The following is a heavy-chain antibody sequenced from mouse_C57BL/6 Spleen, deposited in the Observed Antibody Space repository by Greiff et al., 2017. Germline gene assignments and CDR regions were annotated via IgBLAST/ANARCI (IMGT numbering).Heavy chain of an antibody. Sequence: QVQLKQPGAELVKPGASVKMSCKASGYTFTSYWITWVKQRPGQGLEWIGDIYPGSGSTNYNEKFKSKATLTVDTSSSTAYMQLSSLTSEDSAVYYGARTAVVATDFCYRGQGTTLTVSS. CDR1: GYTFTSYW. CDR3: ARTAVVATDFCY. V-gene: IGHV1-55*01. J-gene: IGHJ2*01. CDR2: IYPGSGST. D-gene: IGHD1-1*01.